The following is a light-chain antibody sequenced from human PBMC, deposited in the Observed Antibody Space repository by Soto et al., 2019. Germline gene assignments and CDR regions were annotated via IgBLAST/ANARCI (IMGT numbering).Light chain of an antibody. CDR1: QSIFNNY. CDR2: GAS. Sequence: EIVLTQSPGTLSLSPRERATLSCRASQSIFNNYSAWYQQKPGQAPRLLVYGASFRATGIPDRFSGSGSGTDFTLTISRLEPEDFAVYYCQQYGGSPFTFGQGTRLEIK. V-gene: IGKV3-20*01. J-gene: IGKJ2*01. CDR3: QQYGGSPFT.